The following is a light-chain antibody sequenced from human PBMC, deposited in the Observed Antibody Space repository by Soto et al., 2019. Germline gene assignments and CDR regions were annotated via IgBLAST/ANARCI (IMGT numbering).Light chain of an antibody. Sequence: QSVVTQPPSASGTPGQRVTISCSGSSSNIGGNTVNWYQQLPGTAPKLLIYGNTHRPSGVPDRFSGSKSDTSGSLAISGLQSEDEADYYCAAWDDSLIGWVFGGGTKLTVL. CDR3: AAWDDSLIGWV. J-gene: IGLJ2*01. CDR1: SSNIGGNT. V-gene: IGLV1-44*01. CDR2: GNT.